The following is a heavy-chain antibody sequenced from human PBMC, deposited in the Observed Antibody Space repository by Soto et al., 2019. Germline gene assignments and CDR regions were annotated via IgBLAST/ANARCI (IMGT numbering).Heavy chain of an antibody. D-gene: IGHD2-15*01. CDR2: INADNGST. CDR1: GYSFTANS. J-gene: IGHJ5*02. CDR3: AIKTGCSGGSCFANWFDP. Sequence: ASVKVSCKASGYSFTANSMHWVRQAPGQGLEWMGWINADNGSTNYSQKFQGRVTMTRDTSASTAYMELSSLKSEDTAVYYCAIKTGCSGGSCFANWFDPWGQGTQVTV. V-gene: IGHV1-2*02.